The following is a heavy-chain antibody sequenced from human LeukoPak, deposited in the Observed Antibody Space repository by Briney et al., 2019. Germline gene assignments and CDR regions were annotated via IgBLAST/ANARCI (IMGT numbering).Heavy chain of an antibody. CDR3: ASGDGYNLDYYYYYMDV. Sequence: PSETLSLTCTVSGASISSSSYYWGWIRQPPGKGLEWIGSIYYSGSTYYNPSLKSRVTISVDTSKNQFSLKLSSVTAADTAVYYCASGDGYNLDYYYYYMDVWGKGTTVTVSS. CDR2: IYYSGST. V-gene: IGHV4-39*01. CDR1: GASISSSSYY. D-gene: IGHD5-24*01. J-gene: IGHJ6*03.